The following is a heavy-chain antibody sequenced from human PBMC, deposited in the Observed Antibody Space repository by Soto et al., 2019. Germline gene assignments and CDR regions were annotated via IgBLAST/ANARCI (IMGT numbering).Heavy chain of an antibody. CDR3: ARRFCTDNSCYYFDF. D-gene: IGHD2-2*01. Sequence: QVQLVQSGAEVKKPGASVKVSCKASGYTFSLNYIHWVRQAPGQGLECMGMINPSGGITNYAQTFQGRVTMTTDTSTSTVYMELSSLKSADTAMYYCARRFCTDNSCYYFDFWGQGSLVTVSS. CDR2: INPSGGIT. V-gene: IGHV1-46*01. CDR1: GYTFSLNY. J-gene: IGHJ4*02.